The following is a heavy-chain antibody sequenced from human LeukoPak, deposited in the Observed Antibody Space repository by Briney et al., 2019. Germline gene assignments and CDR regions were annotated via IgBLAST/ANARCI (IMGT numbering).Heavy chain of an antibody. J-gene: IGHJ4*02. CDR3: ARDNDYGFDY. V-gene: IGHV3-23*01. Sequence: GGSLRLSCTASGFTFSSLAMTWVRQAPPEALEWVSTIRSNGDTTYNADSVKARFTISRDNARNSLYLQMDSLRAEDRAVYFCARDNDYGFDYWGQGTLVTV. CDR2: IRSNGDTT. D-gene: IGHD3-16*01. CDR1: GFTFSSLA.